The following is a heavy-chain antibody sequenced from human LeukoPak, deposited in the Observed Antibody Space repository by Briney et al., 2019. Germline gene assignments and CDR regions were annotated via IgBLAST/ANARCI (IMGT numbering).Heavy chain of an antibody. Sequence: SETLSLTCAVSGGPISSGGYSWSWIRQPPGKGLEWIGYIYHSGSTYYNPSLKSRVTISVDTSKNQFSLKLSSVTAADTAVYYCARAAQRTGYYFDYWGQGTLVTVSS. J-gene: IGHJ4*02. V-gene: IGHV4-30-2*05. D-gene: IGHD7-27*01. CDR3: ARAAQRTGYYFDY. CDR1: GGPISSGGYS. CDR2: IYHSGST.